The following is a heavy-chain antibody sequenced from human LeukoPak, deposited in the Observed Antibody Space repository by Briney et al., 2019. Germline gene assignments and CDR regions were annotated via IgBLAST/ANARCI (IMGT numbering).Heavy chain of an antibody. V-gene: IGHV1-24*01. CDR1: GYTLTELS. D-gene: IGHD2-15*01. Sequence: ASVKVSCKVSGYTLTELSMHWLRQAPGKGLEWMGGFDPEDGETIYAQKFQGRVTMTEDTSTDTAYMELSSLRSEDTAVYYCATLYCSGGSCYSGYAFDIWGQGTMVTVSS. J-gene: IGHJ3*02. CDR2: FDPEDGET. CDR3: ATLYCSGGSCYSGYAFDI.